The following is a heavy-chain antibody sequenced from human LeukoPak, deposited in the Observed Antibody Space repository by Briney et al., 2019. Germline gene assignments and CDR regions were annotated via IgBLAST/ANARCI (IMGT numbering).Heavy chain of an antibody. D-gene: IGHD3-10*01. Sequence: GGSLRLSCAASGFSFSSYSINWVRQAPGEGLEWVGGISISSVDSYYADSVKGRFSISRDDSKNTLYLQMDRLSDEDTAVYYCAKDRELLFAHCWFDLWGQGTLVTVSS. CDR2: ISISSVDS. V-gene: IGHV3-23*01. CDR1: GFSFSSYS. CDR3: AKDRELLFAHCWFDL. J-gene: IGHJ5*02.